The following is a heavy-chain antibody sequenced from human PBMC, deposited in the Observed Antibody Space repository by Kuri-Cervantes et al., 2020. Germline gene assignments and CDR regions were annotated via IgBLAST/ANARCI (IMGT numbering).Heavy chain of an antibody. V-gene: IGHV4-59*08. D-gene: IGHD6-19*01. CDR3: ARLSGWYIGSWFDP. CDR1: GGSINNYY. J-gene: IGHJ5*02. CDR2: IYSSGST. Sequence: GSLRLSCTVSGGSINNYYWSWIRQPPGKGLEWIGYIYSSGSTNYNPSLKSRVTISVDTSKNQFSLKLSSVTAADTAVYYCARLSGWYIGSWFDPWGQGTLVTVSS.